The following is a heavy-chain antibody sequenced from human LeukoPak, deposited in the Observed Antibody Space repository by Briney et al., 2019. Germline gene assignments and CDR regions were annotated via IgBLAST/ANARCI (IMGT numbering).Heavy chain of an antibody. J-gene: IGHJ4*02. CDR3: ARESPPGVIVQKPPAFDY. Sequence: QPGGSLRLSCAASGFTFSSYAMSWVRQAPGKGLEWVSAISGSGGSTYYADSVKGRFTISRDNAKNSLYLQMNSLRDEDTAVYYCARESPPGVIVQKPPAFDYWGQGTLVTVSS. V-gene: IGHV3-23*01. CDR2: ISGSGGST. CDR1: GFTFSSYA. D-gene: IGHD2/OR15-2a*01.